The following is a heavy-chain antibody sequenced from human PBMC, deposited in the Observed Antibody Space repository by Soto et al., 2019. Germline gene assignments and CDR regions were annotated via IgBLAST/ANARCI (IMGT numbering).Heavy chain of an antibody. CDR1: GGSIRGYY. CDR2: IFYSGST. D-gene: IGHD1-1*01. CDR3: ARSGGNFSFTDS. V-gene: IGHV4-59*01. Sequence: PSETLSLTCSVSGGSIRGYYWTWIRQPPGEGLEWIGYIFYSGSTNYNPSLKSRVTISVDTSKNQFSLRLASVTAADTAMYYCARSGGNFSFTDSWGQGTLVTVSS. J-gene: IGHJ5*01.